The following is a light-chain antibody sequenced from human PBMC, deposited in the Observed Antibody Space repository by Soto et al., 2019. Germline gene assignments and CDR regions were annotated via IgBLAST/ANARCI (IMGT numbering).Light chain of an antibody. CDR2: LGS. CDR1: QSLLHFNGYNY. Sequence: DIVVTQSPLSLPVTPGEPASISCRSSQSLLHFNGYNYLDWYLQRPGQSPQLLIYLGSNRASGVPDRFSGSGSGTDFTLKISRVEAEDVGVYYCMQALQSSYTFGQGTKVDIK. CDR3: MQALQSSYT. V-gene: IGKV2-28*01. J-gene: IGKJ2*01.